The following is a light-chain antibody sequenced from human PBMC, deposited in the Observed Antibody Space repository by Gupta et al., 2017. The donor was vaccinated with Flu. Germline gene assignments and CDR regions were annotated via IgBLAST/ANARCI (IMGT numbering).Light chain of an antibody. CDR1: QSVSTN. Sequence: EIVMTQSPATLSVSPGESATLSCRASQSVSTNLAWYQQIPGQAPRLLIYGASSRATDVPARFSGSGSGTEFTLTISSLQSEDFAVYYCQQYNNWPPYTFGQGTKMEIK. CDR3: QQYNNWPPYT. CDR2: GAS. V-gene: IGKV3-15*01. J-gene: IGKJ2*01.